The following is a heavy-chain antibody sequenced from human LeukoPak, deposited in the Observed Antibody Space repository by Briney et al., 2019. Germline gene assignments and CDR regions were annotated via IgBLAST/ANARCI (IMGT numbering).Heavy chain of an antibody. CDR2: ISSNGGST. V-gene: IGHV3-64*01. D-gene: IGHD1-26*01. J-gene: IGHJ4*02. Sequence: GGSLRLSCAASGFTFSSYAMHWVCQAPGKGLEYVSAISSNGGSTYYANSVKGRFTISRDNSKNTLYLQMGSLRAEDMAVYYYARAEWVVGATTYFYFDYWGQGTLVTVSS. CDR1: GFTFSSYA. CDR3: ARAEWVVGATTYFYFDY.